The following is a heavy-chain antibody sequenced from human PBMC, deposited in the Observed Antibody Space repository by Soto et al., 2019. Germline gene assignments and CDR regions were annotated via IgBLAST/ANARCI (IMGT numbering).Heavy chain of an antibody. J-gene: IGHJ4*02. Sequence: GGSLRLSCAASGFTFSSYEMNWVRQAPGKGLEWVSYISSGGSTIYYADSVKGRFTISRDNAKNSLYLQMNSLRVEDTAVYYCARVPNYYDSSGYYYYWGQGTLVTVS. CDR2: ISSGGSTI. CDR1: GFTFSSYE. CDR3: ARVPNYYDSSGYYYY. D-gene: IGHD3-22*01. V-gene: IGHV3-48*03.